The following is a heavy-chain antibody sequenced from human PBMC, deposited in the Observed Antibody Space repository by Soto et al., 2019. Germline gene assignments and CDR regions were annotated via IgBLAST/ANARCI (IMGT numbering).Heavy chain of an antibody. CDR2: FYHDGTT. CDR3: AGSRYCSSTPCYFFDY. J-gene: IGHJ4*01. V-gene: IGHV4-30-2*01. D-gene: IGHD2-2*01. Sequence: SETLSLTCTVSGASISSDGYSWSWIRQPPXKGLEWIGYFYHDGTTYYNPSLRSRVTISVDKSKNQFSLRLISVTAADTAVYYCAGSRYCSSTPCYFFDYWGHGGLVTV. CDR1: GASISSDGYS.